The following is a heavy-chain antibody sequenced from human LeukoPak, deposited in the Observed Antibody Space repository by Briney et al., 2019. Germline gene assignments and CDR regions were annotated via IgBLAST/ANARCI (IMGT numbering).Heavy chain of an antibody. CDR2: MNPNSGNT. Sequence: ASVKVSCKASGYTFTSYDINWVRQATGQGLEWMGWMNPNSGNTGYAQKFQGRVTITRNTSISTAYMELSSLRSEDMAVYYCARGGTYYYGSGSEYDYWGQGTLVTVSS. J-gene: IGHJ4*02. CDR3: ARGGTYYYGSGSEYDY. CDR1: GYTFTSYD. V-gene: IGHV1-8*03. D-gene: IGHD3-10*01.